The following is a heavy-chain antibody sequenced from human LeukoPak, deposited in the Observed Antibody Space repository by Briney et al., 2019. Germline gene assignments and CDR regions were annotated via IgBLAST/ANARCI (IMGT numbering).Heavy chain of an antibody. V-gene: IGHV1-18*01. D-gene: IGHD3-9*01. CDR2: ISAYNGNT. Sequence: GASVKVSCKASGYTFISYGISWVRQAPGQGLEWMGWISAYNGNTNYAQKLQGRVTMTTDTSTSTAYMELRSLRSDDTAVYYCARDLRYYDNLPDYVEGFDVWGQGTTVTVSS. J-gene: IGHJ3*01. CDR1: GYTFISYG. CDR3: ARDLRYYDNLPDYVEGFDV.